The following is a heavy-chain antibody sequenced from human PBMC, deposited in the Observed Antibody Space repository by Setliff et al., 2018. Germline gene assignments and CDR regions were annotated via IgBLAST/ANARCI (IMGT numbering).Heavy chain of an antibody. V-gene: IGHV4-59*08. J-gene: IGHJ3*02. CDR1: GGSMSNYF. D-gene: IGHD2-2*03. CDR2: IYNNGRT. CDR3: VRVEAGYCSSTSCYVVGAFDI. Sequence: SETLSLTCSVAGGSMSNYFWSWVRRPPGKGLEWIGYIYNNGRTNYHPALKRRVTMSVDTSRNQFSLKLGSVTAADTAVYYCVRVEAGYCSSTSCYVVGAFDIWGQGTMVTVSS.